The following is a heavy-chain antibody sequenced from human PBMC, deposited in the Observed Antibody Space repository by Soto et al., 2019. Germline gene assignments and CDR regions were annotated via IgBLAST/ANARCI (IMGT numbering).Heavy chain of an antibody. V-gene: IGHV4-59*01. CDR2: IYYSGST. J-gene: IGHJ4*02. Sequence: ASATLSLTCTVSGCSISSYYWSWIRQPPGKGLEWIGYIYYSGSTNYNPSLKSRVTISVDTSKNQFSLKLSSVTAADTAVYYCAGQTYYYDSSGFRYFDYWGQGTLVTVS. CDR3: AGQTYYYDSSGFRYFDY. CDR1: GCSISSYY. D-gene: IGHD3-22*01.